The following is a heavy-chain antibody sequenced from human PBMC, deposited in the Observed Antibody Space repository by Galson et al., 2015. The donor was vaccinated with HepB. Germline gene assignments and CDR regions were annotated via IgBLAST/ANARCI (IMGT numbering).Heavy chain of an antibody. CDR2: MNPNSGNT. CDR1: GYTFTSYD. V-gene: IGHV1-8*01. D-gene: IGHD4-17*01. CDR3: ARGLTVTTEWFDP. J-gene: IGHJ5*02. Sequence: SVKVSCKASGYTFTSYDINRVRQATGQGLEWMGWMNPNSGNTGYAQKFQGRVTMTRNTSISTAYMELSSLRSEDTAVYYCARGLTVTTEWFDPWGQGTLVTVSS.